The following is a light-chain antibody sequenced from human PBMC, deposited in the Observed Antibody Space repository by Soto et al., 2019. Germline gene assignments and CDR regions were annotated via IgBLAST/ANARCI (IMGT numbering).Light chain of an antibody. CDR1: SSDVGGYNY. Sequence: QSALTQPASVSGSPGQSITISCTGTSSDVGGYNYVSWYQQHPGKAPKLMIYEVSNRPSGVSNRFSGSKSGNTASLTIPGLQAEDEADYYCSSYTSSSTPYVFGTGTKLTVL. J-gene: IGLJ1*01. CDR3: SSYTSSSTPYV. CDR2: EVS. V-gene: IGLV2-14*01.